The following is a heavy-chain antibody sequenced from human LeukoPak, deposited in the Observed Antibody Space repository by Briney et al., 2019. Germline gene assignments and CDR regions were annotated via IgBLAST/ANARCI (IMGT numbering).Heavy chain of an antibody. CDR2: INQDGSEK. CDR3: ARLVGNYFAY. J-gene: IGHJ4*02. D-gene: IGHD2-15*01. V-gene: IGHV3-7*05. Sequence: GGSLRLSCSASGFPFSAYWMSWVRQAPGKGLEWVANINQDGSEKYYADSVKGRFTISRDSAKNSLYLQMNSLRAEDTAVYYCARLVGNYFAYWGQGTLVTVSS. CDR1: GFPFSAYW.